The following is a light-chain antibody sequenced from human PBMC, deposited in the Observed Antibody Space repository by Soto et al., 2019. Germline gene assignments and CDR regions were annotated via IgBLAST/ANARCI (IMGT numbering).Light chain of an antibody. V-gene: IGLV2-23*02. CDR2: EVS. CDR1: SSDVGSYNL. J-gene: IGLJ2*01. Sequence: QSALTQPASVSGSPGQSITISCTGTSSDVGSYNLVSWYQQHPGTAPKLMIYEVSKRPSGVSNRFSGSKSGNTASLTISGLQSEDEADYYCCSYAGSRVVFGGGTTLTVL. CDR3: CSYAGSRVV.